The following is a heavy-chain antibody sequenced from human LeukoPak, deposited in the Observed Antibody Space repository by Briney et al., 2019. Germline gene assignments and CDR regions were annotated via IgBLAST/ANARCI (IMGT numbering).Heavy chain of an antibody. J-gene: IGHJ2*01. D-gene: IGHD1-1*01. Sequence: PGRSLRLSCAASGFXVSSNYISWVRQAPGKGLEWVSVIYSGGSTYYADSVKGRFTISRDNSKNTLYLQMNSLRAEDTAVYYCARVTTGTTWTGSYWYFDLWGRGTLVTVSS. CDR3: ARVTTGTTWTGSYWYFDL. CDR2: IYSGGST. V-gene: IGHV3-53*01. CDR1: GFXVSSNY.